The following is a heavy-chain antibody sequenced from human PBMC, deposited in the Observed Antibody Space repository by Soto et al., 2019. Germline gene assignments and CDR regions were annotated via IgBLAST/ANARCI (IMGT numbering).Heavy chain of an antibody. J-gene: IGHJ4*02. Sequence: ASGKVSLKSSGGTFSSYGISWVRQAPGQGLEWMGGIIPIFGTANYAQKFQGRVTITADESTSTAYMELSSLRSEDTAVYYCARSAIEQPTFDYCGQRTLVPVSS. V-gene: IGHV1-69*01. CDR2: IIPIFGTA. CDR1: GGTFSSYG. CDR3: ARSAIEQPTFDY. D-gene: IGHD6-13*01.